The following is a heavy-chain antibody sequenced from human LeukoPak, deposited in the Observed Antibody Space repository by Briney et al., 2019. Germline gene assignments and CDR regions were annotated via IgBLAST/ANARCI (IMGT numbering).Heavy chain of an antibody. D-gene: IGHD1-26*01. J-gene: IGHJ4*02. Sequence: SETLSLTCAVYGGSFSGYYWSWIRQPPGKGLEWIGEINHSGSTNYNPSLKSRVTISVDTSKNQFSLKLSSVTAADTAVYYCARVSSGSSGSDYWGQGTLVTVSS. CDR2: INHSGST. CDR1: GGSFSGYY. V-gene: IGHV4-34*01. CDR3: ARVSSGSSGSDY.